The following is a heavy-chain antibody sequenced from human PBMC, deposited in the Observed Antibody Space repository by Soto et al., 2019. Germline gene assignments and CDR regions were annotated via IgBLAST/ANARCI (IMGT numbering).Heavy chain of an antibody. Sequence: VQLQQWGAGLLKPSETLSLTCAVYGGSFSGYYWSWIRQPPGKGLEWIGEIIYSGSTNYNPSLKSRVTISIDTSKNQFSLKLSSVTAADTAVYYYARGGYGGNSGLGHFDYWGQGTLVNVSS. V-gene: IGHV4-34*01. CDR1: GGSFSGYY. D-gene: IGHD2-21*02. CDR2: IIYSGST. J-gene: IGHJ4*02. CDR3: ARGGYGGNSGLGHFDY.